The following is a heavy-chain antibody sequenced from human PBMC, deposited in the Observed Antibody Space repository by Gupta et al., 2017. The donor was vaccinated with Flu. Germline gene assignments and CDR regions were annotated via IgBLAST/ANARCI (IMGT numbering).Heavy chain of an antibody. V-gene: IGHV3-11*05. Sequence: QVQLVESGGGLVKPGGSLRLSCAASGFTFSDYYMSWIRQAPGKGLEWVSYISSSSSYTNYADSVKGRFTISRDNAKNSLYLQMNSLRAEDTAVYYCARASRYGIYYYYGMDVWGQGTTVTVSS. CDR2: ISSSSSYT. CDR3: ARASRYGIYYYYGMDV. CDR1: GFTFSDYY. D-gene: IGHD1-14*01. J-gene: IGHJ6*02.